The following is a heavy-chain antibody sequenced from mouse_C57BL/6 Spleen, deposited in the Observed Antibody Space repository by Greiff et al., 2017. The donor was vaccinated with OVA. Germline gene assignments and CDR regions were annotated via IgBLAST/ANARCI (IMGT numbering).Heavy chain of an antibody. CDR3: ARHYDGYPSWFAY. CDR2: IYPGDGDT. V-gene: IGHV1-82*01. CDR1: GYAFSSSW. D-gene: IGHD2-3*01. J-gene: IGHJ3*01. Sequence: QVQLQQSGPELVKPGASVKISCKASGYAFSSSWMNWVKQRPGKGLEWIGRIYPGDGDTNYNGKFKGKATLTADKSSSTAYMQLSSLTSEDSAVYFGARHYDGYPSWFAYWGKGTLVTVSA.